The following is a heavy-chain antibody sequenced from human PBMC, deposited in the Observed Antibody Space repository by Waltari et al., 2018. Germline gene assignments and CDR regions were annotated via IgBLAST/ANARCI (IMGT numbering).Heavy chain of an antibody. CDR1: GYTLIDYG. D-gene: IGHD2-21*01. CDR3: ARERHRLMEEGYLMALDP. CDR2: IISNNGHT. V-gene: IGHV1-18*01. J-gene: IGHJ5*02. Sequence: QVQLVQSGAEVQKPGASVTVSCKASGYTLIDYGISWVRQAPGHRLECMGWIISNNGHTNQAQKSQGRPIMTKDTSATKVYTELTYLTSDDTAVYYCARERHRLMEEGYLMALDPWGQGTLVTVSS.